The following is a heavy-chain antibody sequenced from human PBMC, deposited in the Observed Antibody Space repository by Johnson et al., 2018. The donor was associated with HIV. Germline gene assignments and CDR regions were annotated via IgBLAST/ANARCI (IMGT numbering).Heavy chain of an antibody. V-gene: IGHV3-9*01. CDR2: ISWNSGSI. CDR3: AKGRDYYDSSGDQGAFDI. D-gene: IGHD3-22*01. Sequence: VQLVESGGGLVQPGRSLRLSCAASGFTFDDYAMHWVRQAPGKGLEWVSGISWNSGSIGYADSVKGRFTISRDNAKNSLYLQMNSLRAEDTALYYCAKGRDYYDSSGDQGAFDIWGQGTMVTVSS. CDR1: GFTFDDYA. J-gene: IGHJ3*02.